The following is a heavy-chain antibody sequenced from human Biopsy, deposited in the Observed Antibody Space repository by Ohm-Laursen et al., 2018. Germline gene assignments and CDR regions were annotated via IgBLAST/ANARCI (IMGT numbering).Heavy chain of an antibody. CDR1: GYSISSGYY. CDR2: IYHSGST. Sequence: GTLSLTCTVSGYSISSGYYWGWIRQTPGKGLEWIGSIYHSGSTYYNPSLKSSFTISVDTSKNQLSLKLRSVTAADTAGYYCARGQALKSFDYWGQGTLDTVSS. J-gene: IGHJ4*02. V-gene: IGHV4-38-2*02. CDR3: ARGQALKSFDY.